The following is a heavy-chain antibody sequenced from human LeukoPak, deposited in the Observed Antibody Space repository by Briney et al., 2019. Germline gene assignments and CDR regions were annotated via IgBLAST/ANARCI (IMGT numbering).Heavy chain of an antibody. J-gene: IGHJ2*01. CDR3: ATSYSSGSKINSILWYFDL. V-gene: IGHV3-23*01. CDR2: ISGSGGST. D-gene: IGHD3-22*01. CDR1: GFSVSSTY. Sequence: GGSLRLSCAASGFSVSSTYMTWVRQAPGKGLEWVSAISGSGGSTYYADSVKGRFTISRDNSKNTLYLQMNSLRAEDTAVYYCATSYSSGSKINSILWYFDLWGRGTLVTVSS.